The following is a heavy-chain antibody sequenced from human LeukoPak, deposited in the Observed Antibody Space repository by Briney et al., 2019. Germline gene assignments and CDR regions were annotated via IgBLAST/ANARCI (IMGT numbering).Heavy chain of an antibody. CDR1: GGSISSRTYY. CDR2: IYYTGST. J-gene: IGHJ4*02. D-gene: IGHD3-22*01. CDR3: ARSPSSSGYYYFPYYFDY. V-gene: IGHV4-39*07. Sequence: PSETLSLTCTVSGGSISSRTYYWGWIRQPPGKGLEWIGSIYYTGSTFYNPSLKSRVTISVDTSKNQFSMKLSSVTAADAAVYFCARSPSSSGYYYFPYYFDYWGQGTLVTVSS.